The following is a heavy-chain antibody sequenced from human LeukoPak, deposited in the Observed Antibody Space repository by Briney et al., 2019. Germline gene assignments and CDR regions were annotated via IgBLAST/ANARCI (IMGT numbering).Heavy chain of an antibody. CDR1: GGSIIGYW. D-gene: IGHD6-19*01. V-gene: IGHV4-59*01. CDR2: IRYNGNT. J-gene: IGHJ5*02. CDR3: GRYAALSGPNWLDP. Sequence: SETLSLTCTVSGGSIIGYWWSWIRQPPGKGLEWIGNIRYNGNTYSNPSLKGRVTISVDTSKNQYSMKLSSVTAADTAMYYCGRYAALSGPNWLDPWGRGTLVTVSS.